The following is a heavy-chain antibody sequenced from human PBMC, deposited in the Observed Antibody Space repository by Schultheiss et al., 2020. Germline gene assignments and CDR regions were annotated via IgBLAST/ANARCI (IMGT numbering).Heavy chain of an antibody. CDR2: IYWDDDK. J-gene: IGHJ4*02. Sequence: SGPTLVKPTQTLTLTCTFSGFSLSANAVGVGWVRQPPGKALEWLAIIYWDDDKRYSPSLKSRLTITKDTSKNQVVLTMANMDPADTATFYCARYDPRGHYDYWGPGTLVTVSS. V-gene: IGHV2-5*02. CDR3: ARYDPRGHYDY. CDR1: GFSLSANAVG. D-gene: IGHD3-16*01.